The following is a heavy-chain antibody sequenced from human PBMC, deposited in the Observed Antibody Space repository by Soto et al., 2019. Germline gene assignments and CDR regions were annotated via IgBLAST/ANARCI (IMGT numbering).Heavy chain of an antibody. J-gene: IGHJ6*02. CDR2: IKSKTDGGTT. Sequence: PGGALRLSFAAPWFPFSNARVRWVRPAPGEGVGGVGRIKSKTDGGTTDYAATVKGRFTISRDDSKNTLYLKMISLKTEDTAVYYCTTTRLVEWLSYYYYGMDVWGQGTTVTVSS. CDR1: WFPFSNAR. V-gene: IGHV3-15*01. CDR3: TTTRLVEWLSYYYYGMDV. D-gene: IGHD3-3*01.